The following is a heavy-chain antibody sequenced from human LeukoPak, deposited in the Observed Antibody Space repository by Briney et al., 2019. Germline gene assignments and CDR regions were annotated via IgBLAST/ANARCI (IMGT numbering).Heavy chain of an antibody. CDR1: GFVFSTYA. CDR2: ISANGGYT. D-gene: IGHD5-24*01. CDR3: ARDLFSGAEMATFDY. Sequence: GGSLRLSCAASGFVFSTYAMHWVRQAPGKGLEYVSGISANGGYTDYANSVKVRFTISRDNFKNTLYLQMGSLRAEDMAVYYCARDLFSGAEMATFDYWGQGTLVTVSS. J-gene: IGHJ4*02. V-gene: IGHV3-64*01.